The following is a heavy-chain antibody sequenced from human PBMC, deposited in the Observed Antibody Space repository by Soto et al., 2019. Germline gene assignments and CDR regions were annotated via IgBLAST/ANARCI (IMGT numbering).Heavy chain of an antibody. CDR2: IDWNDDK. D-gene: IGHD2-21*01. CDR1: GFSLNTDGRC. CDR3: ARVWWFGEQEYFQN. Sequence: SGPTLVNPTQTLTLTCTISGFSLNTDGRCVSWIRQPPGKALEWLARIDWNDDKYYSTSLKTRLTISKDTSKNQAVLTMTKLDPADTATYDCARVWWFGEQEYFQNWGQGTLVTVSS. J-gene: IGHJ1*01. V-gene: IGHV2-70*11.